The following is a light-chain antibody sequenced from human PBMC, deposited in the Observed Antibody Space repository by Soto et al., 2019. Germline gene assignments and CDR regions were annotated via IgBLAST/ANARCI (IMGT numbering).Light chain of an antibody. CDR3: QQYNNWART. CDR1: QSVSSN. Sequence: ELVLTQSPGTLSLSPGGRDLLSCRASQSVSSNYLAWYQQKPGQAPRLLSYGASTRATGIPARFSGSGYGTEFTLTLSSLQSEDFAVYYCQQYNNWARTFGQGTKVDNK. V-gene: IGKV3-15*01. CDR2: GAS. J-gene: IGKJ1*01.